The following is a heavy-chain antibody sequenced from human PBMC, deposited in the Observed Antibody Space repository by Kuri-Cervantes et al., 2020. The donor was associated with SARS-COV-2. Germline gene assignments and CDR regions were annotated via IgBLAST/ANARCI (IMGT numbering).Heavy chain of an antibody. D-gene: IGHD3-22*01. CDR2: IYYSGST. J-gene: IGHJ6*02. V-gene: IGHV4-39*01. Sequence: SETLSLTCTVSGGSISSSSYYWGWIRQPPGKGLEWIGSIYYSGSTYYNPSLKSRVTISIDTSKDQFSLKLSSVTAADTAVYYCARHYYDSSGYYVHYYYGKDVWGQGTTVTVSS. CDR1: GGSISSSSYY. CDR3: ARHYYDSSGYYVHYYYGKDV.